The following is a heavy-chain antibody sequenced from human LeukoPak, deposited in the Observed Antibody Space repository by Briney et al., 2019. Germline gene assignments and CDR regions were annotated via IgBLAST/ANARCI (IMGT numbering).Heavy chain of an antibody. J-gene: IGHJ6*03. Sequence: GGSLRLSCAASGFTFSSYGMHWVRQAPGKGLEWVAFIRYDGSNKYCADSVKGRFTISRDNSKNTLYLQMNSLRAEDTAVYYCAKDGVPTVVILGYYYYYYMDVWGKGTTVTVSS. CDR2: IRYDGSNK. CDR3: AKDGVPTVVILGYYYYYYMDV. D-gene: IGHD4-23*01. CDR1: GFTFSSYG. V-gene: IGHV3-30*02.